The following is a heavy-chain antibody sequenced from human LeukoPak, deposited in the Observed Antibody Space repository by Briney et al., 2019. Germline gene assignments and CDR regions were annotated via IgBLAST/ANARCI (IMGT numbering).Heavy chain of an antibody. CDR1: GYIFTDHY. CDR2: VDPDDGRT. D-gene: IGHD5-18*01. V-gene: IGHV1-69-2*01. Sequence: ATVTISCKASGYIFTDHYIQWVQQAPGKGLEWMGRVDPDDGRTIYAERFQGRLTITADTSTDTVYMELTSLKSADTAVYYCARVDGDTPHVRPFDPWGQGTLVTVSS. J-gene: IGHJ5*02. CDR3: ARVDGDTPHVRPFDP.